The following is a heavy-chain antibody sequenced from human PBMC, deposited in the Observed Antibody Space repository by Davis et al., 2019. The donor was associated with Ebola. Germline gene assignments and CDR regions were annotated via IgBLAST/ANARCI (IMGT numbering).Heavy chain of an antibody. CDR3: ASAPRGGVTGTSP. J-gene: IGHJ5*02. Sequence: PSETLSLTCAVYGGFFSGYYWSWIRQPPGKGLEWIGEINHSGSTNYNPSLKSRVTISVDTSKNQFSLKLSSVTAADTAVYYCASAPRGGVTGTSPWGQGTLVTVSS. CDR1: GGFFSGYY. V-gene: IGHV4-34*01. CDR2: INHSGST. D-gene: IGHD1-14*01.